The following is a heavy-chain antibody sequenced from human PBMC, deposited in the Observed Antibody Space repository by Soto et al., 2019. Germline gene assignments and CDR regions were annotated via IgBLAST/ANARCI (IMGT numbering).Heavy chain of an antibody. CDR2: ISSSSRYI. V-gene: IGHV3-21*01. J-gene: IGHJ4*02. D-gene: IGHD2-8*01. CDR1: GFSFSNYS. Sequence: EVQLVESGGGLVKPGGSLRLSCAASGFSFSNYSMNWVRQAPGKGLEWVSSISSSSRYIYYADSVTGRFTISRDNAKNSLSLQMNSLRAEDTAVYYCERENGGYFDYWGQGTLVTVSS. CDR3: ERENGGYFDY.